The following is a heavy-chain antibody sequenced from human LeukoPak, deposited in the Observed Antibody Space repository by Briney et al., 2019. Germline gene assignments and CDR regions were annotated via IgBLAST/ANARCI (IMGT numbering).Heavy chain of an antibody. CDR2: ISNNGGCT. V-gene: IGHV3-23*01. D-gene: IGHD2-15*01. Sequence: GGSLRLSCAASGFTFSSYAMSWVRQAPGKGLEWVSAISNNGGCTYYADSVQGRFTISRDNSKSTLCLQMNSLRAEDTAVYYCAKQLGYCSDGSCYFPYWGQGTLVTVSS. CDR1: GFTFSSYA. CDR3: AKQLGYCSDGSCYFPY. J-gene: IGHJ4*02.